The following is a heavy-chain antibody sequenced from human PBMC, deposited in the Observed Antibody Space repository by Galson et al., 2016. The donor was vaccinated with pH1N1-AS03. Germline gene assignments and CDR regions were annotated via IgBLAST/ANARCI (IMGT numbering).Heavy chain of an antibody. CDR1: DVSLRAYW. CDR2: TNPDGSQK. CDR3: GGRDGWITDY. J-gene: IGHJ4*02. V-gene: IGHV3-7*01. D-gene: IGHD2-2*03. Sequence: SLRLSCAASDVSLRAYWMSWVRQSPGKGLEWVASTNPDGSQKDYLDSVKGRFTISKDNANNSLSLKMSSLRVEDTAFYYCGGRDGWITDYWGQGILVTVSS.